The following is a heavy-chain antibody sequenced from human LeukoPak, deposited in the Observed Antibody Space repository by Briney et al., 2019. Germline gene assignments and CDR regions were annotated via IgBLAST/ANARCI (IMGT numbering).Heavy chain of an antibody. V-gene: IGHV3-9*01. Sequence: PGGSLRLSCAASGFSFDDYAMHWVRQAAGQGLKWVSVINLNIGNIAYAASVKGRFTISRDNAKNSLYLQMNSLRAEDTALYYCARISRCGGTSCFDYWGQGTVVTVSS. J-gene: IGHJ4*02. CDR2: INLNIGNI. CDR3: ARISRCGGTSCFDY. D-gene: IGHD2-21*01. CDR1: GFSFDDYA.